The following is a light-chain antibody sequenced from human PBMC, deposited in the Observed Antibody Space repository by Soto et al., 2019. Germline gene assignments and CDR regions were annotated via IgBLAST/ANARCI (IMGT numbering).Light chain of an antibody. CDR1: QSVSSY. CDR2: DAF. Sequence: EIVLTQSPATPSLSPGERATLSCRASQSVSSYLAWYQQKPGQAPRLHIYDAFNKATGIPARFSGSGSGTDFTLTISSLEPEDFAVYYWQQRSNWMTFGQGTRLAIK. J-gene: IGKJ5*01. CDR3: QQRSNWMT. V-gene: IGKV3-11*01.